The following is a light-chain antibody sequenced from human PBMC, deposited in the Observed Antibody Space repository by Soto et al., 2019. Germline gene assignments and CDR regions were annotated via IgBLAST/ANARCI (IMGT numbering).Light chain of an antibody. Sequence: EIVLTQSPATLSLSPGERATLSCRASQSVSSYLVWYQQKPGQVPRLLIYDASNRATGIPARFGGSGSGTDFTLTISSLEREDSAVYYCQQRSDWPSTFGGGTKVEIK. CDR1: QSVSSY. J-gene: IGKJ4*01. V-gene: IGKV3-11*01. CDR2: DAS. CDR3: QQRSDWPST.